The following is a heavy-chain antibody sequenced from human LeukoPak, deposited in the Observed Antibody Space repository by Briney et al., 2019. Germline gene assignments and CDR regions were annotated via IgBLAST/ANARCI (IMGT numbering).Heavy chain of an antibody. D-gene: IGHD4-17*01. CDR3: ARGQTTMTN. CDR1: GFTFSSYW. J-gene: IGHJ4*02. Sequence: GGSLRLSCAASGFTFSSYWMSWVRQAPGKGQEWVANIKQDGSEKYYVDSVKGRFTISRDNAKNALYLQMNSLGAEDTAVYFCARGQTTMTNWGQGTLVTVSS. V-gene: IGHV3-7*03. CDR2: IKQDGSEK.